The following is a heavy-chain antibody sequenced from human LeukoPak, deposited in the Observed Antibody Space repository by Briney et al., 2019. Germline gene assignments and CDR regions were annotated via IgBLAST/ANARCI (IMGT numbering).Heavy chain of an antibody. CDR2: ISGSGGST. CDR1: GFTFSSYA. Sequence: GGSLRPSCVASGFTFSSYAMSWVRQAPGKGLEWVSAISGSGGSTYYADSVKGRFTISRDNSKNTLYLQMNSLRAEDTAVYYCAKYNYYDSSGYNWGQGTLVTVSS. CDR3: AKYNYYDSSGYN. J-gene: IGHJ4*02. D-gene: IGHD3-22*01. V-gene: IGHV3-23*01.